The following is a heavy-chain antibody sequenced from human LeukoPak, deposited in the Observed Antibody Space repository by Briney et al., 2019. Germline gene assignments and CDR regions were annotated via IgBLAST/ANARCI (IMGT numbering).Heavy chain of an antibody. J-gene: IGHJ4*02. D-gene: IGHD6-13*01. CDR3: ARGLGSWYYFDY. CDR1: GFTFSSYA. V-gene: IGHV3-64*01. Sequence: GGSLRLSCAASGFTFSSYAMHWVRQAPGKGLEYVSAISSNGGSTYYANSVKGRFTISRDSSKNTLYLQMGSLRAEDMAVYYCARGLGSWYYFDYWGQGTLVTVSS. CDR2: ISSNGGST.